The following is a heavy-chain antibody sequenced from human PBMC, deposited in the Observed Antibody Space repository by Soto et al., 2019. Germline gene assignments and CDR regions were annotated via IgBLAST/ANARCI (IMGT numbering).Heavy chain of an antibody. J-gene: IGHJ4*02. V-gene: IGHV2-5*01. CDR3: AHGSGWLFDY. CDR1: GFSLSSSAVG. CDR2: IYWNDDK. Sequence: QITLKESGPTLVKPTQTLTLTCSFSGFSLSSSAVGVGWIRQPPGKAPEWLALIYWNDDKQYSPSLKSRFTITKDTSKNQVVLTMTNMDPVDTARYRCAHGSGWLFDYWGQGILVTVSS. D-gene: IGHD6-19*01.